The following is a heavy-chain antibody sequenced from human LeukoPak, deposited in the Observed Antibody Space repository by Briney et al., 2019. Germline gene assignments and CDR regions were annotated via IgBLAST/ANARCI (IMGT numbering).Heavy chain of an antibody. CDR1: GYTFTSYG. CDR3: ARTTAYSSSYIDY. Sequence: GASVKVSCKASGYTFTSYGISWVRQAPGQGLEWMGWISAYNGNTNYAQKLQGRVTMTTDTSTSTVYMELRSLRSGDTAVYYCARTTAYSSSYIDYWGQGTLVTVSS. V-gene: IGHV1-18*01. CDR2: ISAYNGNT. D-gene: IGHD6-13*01. J-gene: IGHJ4*02.